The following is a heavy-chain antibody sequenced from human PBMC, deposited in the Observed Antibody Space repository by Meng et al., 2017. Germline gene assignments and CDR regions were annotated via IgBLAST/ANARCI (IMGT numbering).Heavy chain of an antibody. CDR3: ARLLRPYSSSSNFDY. D-gene: IGHD6-6*01. CDR1: GYTFTSYG. V-gene: IGHV1-18*01. Sequence: QVPLVQSGAEVXKPGSSVNASCKASGYTFTSYGISWVRQAPGQGLEWMGWISAYNGNTNYAQKLQGRVTMTTDTSTSTAYMELRSLRSDDTAVYYCARLLRPYSSSSNFDYWGQGTLVTVSS. CDR2: ISAYNGNT. J-gene: IGHJ4*02.